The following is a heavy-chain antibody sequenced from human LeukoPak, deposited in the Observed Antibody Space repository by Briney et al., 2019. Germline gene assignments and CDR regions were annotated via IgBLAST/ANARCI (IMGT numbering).Heavy chain of an antibody. D-gene: IGHD1-1*01. Sequence: GGSLRLPCAASGFTFDDYAMHWVRHAPGKGLEWVSGISWNSGSIGYADSVKGRFTISRDNAKNSLYLQMNSLRAEDMALYYCAKGTTGTTGGWFDPWGQGTLVTVSS. CDR2: ISWNSGSI. CDR1: GFTFDDYA. CDR3: AKGTTGTTGGWFDP. V-gene: IGHV3-9*03. J-gene: IGHJ5*02.